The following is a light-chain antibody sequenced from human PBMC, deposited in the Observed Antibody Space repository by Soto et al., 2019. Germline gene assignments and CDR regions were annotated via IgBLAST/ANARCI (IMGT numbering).Light chain of an antibody. CDR1: QSVSSS. V-gene: IGKV1-5*03. CDR3: QQYYSYSPFT. J-gene: IGKJ2*01. CDR2: RAS. Sequence: DTQMTQSPSTLSASVGDRVTITCRASQSVSSSLAWYQQKPGKAPRLLIYRASSLENGVPSRFSGSGSGTEFTLTISSLRPDDFATYYCQQYYSYSPFTFGQGTKLEI.